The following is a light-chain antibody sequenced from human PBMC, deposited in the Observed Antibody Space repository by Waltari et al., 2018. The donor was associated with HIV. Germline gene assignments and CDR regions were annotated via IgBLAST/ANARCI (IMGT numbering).Light chain of an antibody. CDR3: AAWDYSLSGWV. J-gene: IGLJ3*02. CDR2: GIN. Sequence: QSVLTPPPSASGTPGQRVTISCSGSTPTVGISYVYWYQQRPGTTPTLVIYGINQRPSGVPDRFSGSKSGTSVSLVISGIRSEDEADYYCAAWDYSLSGWVFGGGTKLTVL. CDR1: TPTVGISY. V-gene: IGLV1-47*01.